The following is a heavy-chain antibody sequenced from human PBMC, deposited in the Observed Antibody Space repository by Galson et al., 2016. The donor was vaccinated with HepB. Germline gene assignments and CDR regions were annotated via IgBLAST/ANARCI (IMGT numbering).Heavy chain of an antibody. CDR2: ISYDGTNK. Sequence: SLRLSCAASGFTFSTYNMNWVRQAPGKGLEWVAIISYDGTNKYYADSVKGRFTIARDNSKNTLSLQMNSLRTEDTAVYYCARDRGYNAFDYRPAYLGQGTLVTV. CDR3: ARDRGYNAFDYRPAY. CDR1: GFTFSTYN. V-gene: IGHV3-30-3*01. D-gene: IGHD5-12*01. J-gene: IGHJ4*02.